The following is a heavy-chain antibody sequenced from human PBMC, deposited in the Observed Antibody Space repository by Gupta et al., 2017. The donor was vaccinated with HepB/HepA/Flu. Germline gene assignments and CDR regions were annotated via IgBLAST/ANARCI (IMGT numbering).Heavy chain of an antibody. CDR2: ISSSSTSI. CDR1: GFTFDLHT. Sequence: EVQLVESGGGLVKPGGSLRLSCAASGFTFDLHTMNWVRQGPGKGLEWVATISSSSTSIYYEDSVRGRFAISRDNAKNSLYLQMNNLGPDDTAVYYCARDKGTAWFSNDYWGQGTLVTVSS. CDR3: ARDKGTAWFSNDY. D-gene: IGHD6-19*01. J-gene: IGHJ4*02. V-gene: IGHV3-21*01.